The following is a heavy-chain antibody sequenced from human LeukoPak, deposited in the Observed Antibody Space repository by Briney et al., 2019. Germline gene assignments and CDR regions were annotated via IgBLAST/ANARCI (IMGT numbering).Heavy chain of an antibody. CDR1: GGSFSGYY. V-gene: IGHV4-34*01. CDR2: INHSGST. Sequence: RTSETLSLTCAVYGGSFSGYYWSWIRQPPGKGLEWIGEINHSGSTNYNPSLKSRVTISVDTSKNQFSLKLSSVTAADTAVYYRARGPYCSGGSCYWGYFDYWGQGTLVTVSS. D-gene: IGHD2-15*01. J-gene: IGHJ4*02. CDR3: ARGPYCSGGSCYWGYFDY.